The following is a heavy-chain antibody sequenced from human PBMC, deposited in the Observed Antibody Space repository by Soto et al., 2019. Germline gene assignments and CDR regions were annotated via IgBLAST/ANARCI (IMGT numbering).Heavy chain of an antibody. CDR1: EFTFSSSA. CDR3: ANDDNTNYWGREINF. V-gene: IGHV3-23*01. J-gene: IGHJ4*02. Sequence: EVQLLESGGGLVPPGGSLSLSCADSEFTFSSSAMSWVRQAPGKGLEWVSAISGSGDTSYYADSVKGRFTISRDNSKNTLYLQMNSLRAEDTAIYYCANDDNTNYWGREINFWGQGTLVTVSS. CDR2: ISGSGDTS. D-gene: IGHD7-27*01.